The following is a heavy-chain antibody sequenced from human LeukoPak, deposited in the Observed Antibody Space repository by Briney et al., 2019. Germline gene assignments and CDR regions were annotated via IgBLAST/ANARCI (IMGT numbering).Heavy chain of an antibody. J-gene: IGHJ4*02. CDR2: IYYSGGNT. D-gene: IGHD2-2*01. V-gene: IGHV3-23*01. Sequence: GGSLRLSCAASGFMFSNFAMSWVRQAPGKGLEWVSTIYYSGGNTYSADSVKGRFTISRDNAKNTLYLQMNSLRAEDTAVYYCAKDQGQAVVPRRFDNWGQGTLVTAPS. CDR1: GFMFSNFA. CDR3: AKDQGQAVVPRRFDN.